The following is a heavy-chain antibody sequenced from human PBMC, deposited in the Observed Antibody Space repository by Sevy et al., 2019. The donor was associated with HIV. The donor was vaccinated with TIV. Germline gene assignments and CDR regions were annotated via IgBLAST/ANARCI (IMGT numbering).Heavy chain of an antibody. CDR3: ARGINCSGGSCYPNDY. Sequence: SETLSLTCTVSAGSISSYYWSWIRQPPGKGLEWIGYIYYSGSTNYNPSLKSRVTISVDTSKNQFSLKLSSVTAADTAVYYCARGINCSGGSCYPNDYWGQGTLVTVSS. J-gene: IGHJ4*02. CDR1: AGSISSYY. D-gene: IGHD2-15*01. V-gene: IGHV4-59*01. CDR2: IYYSGST.